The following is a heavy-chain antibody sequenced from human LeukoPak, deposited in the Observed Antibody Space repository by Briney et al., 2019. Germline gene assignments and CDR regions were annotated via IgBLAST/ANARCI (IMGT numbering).Heavy chain of an antibody. D-gene: IGHD2-2*01. CDR3: ASTATCSF. V-gene: IGHV3-7*01. CDR2: IKQDGSEK. J-gene: IGHJ3*01. Sequence: PGRSLRLSCAASGFTFSNYWMTWVHQAPGKGLEWVANIKQDGSEKNYVDSVKGRFTISRDNAQNSLYLQMNSLRAEDTAVYYCASTATCSFWGQGTMVTVSS. CDR1: GFTFSNYW.